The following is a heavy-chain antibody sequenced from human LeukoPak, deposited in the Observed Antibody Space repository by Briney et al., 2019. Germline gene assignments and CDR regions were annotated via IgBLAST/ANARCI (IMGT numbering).Heavy chain of an antibody. CDR2: INDSGNT. V-gene: IGHV4-39*07. J-gene: IGHJ4*02. Sequence: SETLSLTCTVSGGSISSSNYYWGWIRQPPGKGLEWIANINDSGNTYYNPSLKSRATMSVDTSKNQFSLKLSSVTAADTAVYYCARYDFVARSLDSWGQGTLVTVSS. CDR3: ARYDFVARSLDS. D-gene: IGHD3-16*01. CDR1: GGSISSSNYY.